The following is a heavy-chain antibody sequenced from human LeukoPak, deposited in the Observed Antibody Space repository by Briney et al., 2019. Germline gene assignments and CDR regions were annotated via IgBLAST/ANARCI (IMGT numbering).Heavy chain of an antibody. Sequence: ASVKVSCKASGYTFISHYIHWVRQTPGQGLEWMGIIKPSGGSTSYAQKFQGRVTMTRDTSTSTVYMELSRLRYEDTAVYYCVRSTPRAPHAFDIWGQGTMVTVSS. J-gene: IGHJ3*02. CDR3: VRSTPRAPHAFDI. D-gene: IGHD1-1*01. CDR1: GYTFISHY. V-gene: IGHV1-46*03. CDR2: IKPSGGST.